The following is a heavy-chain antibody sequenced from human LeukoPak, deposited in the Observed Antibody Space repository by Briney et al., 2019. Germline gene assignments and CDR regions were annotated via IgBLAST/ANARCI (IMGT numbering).Heavy chain of an antibody. CDR3: AKDAGEYSYAMFFDY. D-gene: IGHD5-18*01. Sequence: GGSLRLSCAASGFTFSSFAMTWVRQAPGKGLEWVSAISGSGGSTYYADSVKGRFTISRDNSKNTLYLQMNSLRAEDTAVYYCAKDAGEYSYAMFFDYWGQGTLVTVSS. V-gene: IGHV3-23*01. CDR1: GFTFSSFA. CDR2: ISGSGGST. J-gene: IGHJ4*02.